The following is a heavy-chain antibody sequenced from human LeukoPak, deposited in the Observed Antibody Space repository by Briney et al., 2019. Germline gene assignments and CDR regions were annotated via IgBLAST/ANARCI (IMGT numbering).Heavy chain of an antibody. CDR2: ISAYNGNT. D-gene: IGHD6-13*01. J-gene: IGHJ4*02. CDR3: ARVRDSSSWARIDY. Sequence: ASVKVSCKASGYTFTSYGISWVRQAPGQGLEWMGWISAYNGNTNYAQKLQGRVTMTTDTSTRTAYMELRSLRSDDTAVYYCARVRDSSSWARIDYWGQGTLVTVSS. CDR1: GYTFTSYG. V-gene: IGHV1-18*01.